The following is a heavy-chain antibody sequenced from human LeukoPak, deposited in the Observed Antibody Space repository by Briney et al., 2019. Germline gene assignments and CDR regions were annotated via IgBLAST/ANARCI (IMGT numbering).Heavy chain of an antibody. CDR3: ARRLTQYDCFDP. J-gene: IGHJ5*02. CDR1: GDSVSSNSVT. V-gene: IGHV6-1*01. CDR2: TYYRSTWYN. D-gene: IGHD2-2*01. Sequence: SQTLSLTCAISGDSVSSNSVTWYWIRQSPSRGLEWLGRTYYRSTWYNDYAVSVRGRITVNPDTSKNQFSLHLNSVTPEDAAVYYCARRLTQYDCFDPWGQGILVTVSS.